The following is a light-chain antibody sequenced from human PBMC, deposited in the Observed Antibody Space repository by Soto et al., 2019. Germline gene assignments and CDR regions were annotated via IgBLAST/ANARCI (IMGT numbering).Light chain of an antibody. CDR1: QGIGSY. J-gene: IGKJ1*01. CDR3: QQLNSYPRT. CDR2: LAS. Sequence: DVQLTHSPSFLSTSVGDRVTITCRASQGIGSYLAWYQQKPGKAPKFLICLASTLQSGVPSRFSGSGSGTEFNLTITNLQPEDFATYYCQQLNSYPRTFGQGTKVDI. V-gene: IGKV1-9*01.